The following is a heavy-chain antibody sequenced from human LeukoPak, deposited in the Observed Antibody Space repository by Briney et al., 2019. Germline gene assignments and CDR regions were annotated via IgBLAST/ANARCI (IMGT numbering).Heavy chain of an antibody. CDR2: IVGSGGNM. J-gene: IGHJ4*02. CDR3: AKGLTWDSTSCSD. CDR1: GFSYSSYA. V-gene: IGHV3-23*01. D-gene: IGHD2-2*01. Sequence: PGGSLRLSCAASGFSYSSYAMSWVRQAPGKGLEWVSAIVGSGGNMYYADSVKGRFTISRDNFKSTLYLQMNSLRAEDTAVYYCAKGLTWDSTSCSDWGQGTLVTDSS.